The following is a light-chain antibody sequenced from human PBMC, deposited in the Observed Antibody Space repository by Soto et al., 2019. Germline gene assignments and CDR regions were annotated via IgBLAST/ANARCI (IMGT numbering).Light chain of an antibody. CDR2: SND. V-gene: IGLV1-44*01. CDR3: ATWDGSLNGWV. Sequence: QSVLTQAPSASGNPGQRVTISCSGSSSNIGSNTVSWYQQVPGTAPKLLICSNDQRPSGVPDRFSGSKSGTSASLAIGGLQSEDEADYYCATWDGSLNGWVFGGGTKLTVL. CDR1: SSNIGSNT. J-gene: IGLJ2*01.